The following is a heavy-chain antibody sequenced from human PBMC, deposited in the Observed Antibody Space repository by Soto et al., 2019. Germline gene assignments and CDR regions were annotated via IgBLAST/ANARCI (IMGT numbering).Heavy chain of an antibody. Sequence: SETLSLTCAVYGGSFSGYYWSWIRQPPGKGLEWIGEINHSGSTNYNPSLKSRVTISVDTSKNQFSLKLSSVTAADTAVYYCARKLIWYSSSFDFDYWGQGTLVTVSS. J-gene: IGHJ4*02. V-gene: IGHV4-34*01. CDR2: INHSGST. CDR3: ARKLIWYSSSFDFDY. CDR1: GGSFSGYY. D-gene: IGHD6-13*01.